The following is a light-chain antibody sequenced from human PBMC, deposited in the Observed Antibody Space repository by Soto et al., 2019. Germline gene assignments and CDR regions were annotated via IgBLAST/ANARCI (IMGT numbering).Light chain of an antibody. CDR1: ETISVW. CDR2: AAS. J-gene: IGKJ5*01. V-gene: IGKV1-39*01. CDR3: QQSYRTPPIT. Sequence: TQSPGTLSTSVGDSVTITCRASETISVWLAWYQQKPGKAPKLLIYAASSLQSGVPSRFSGSGSGTDFTLTISSLQPEDFATYYCQQSYRTPPITFGQGTRLEI.